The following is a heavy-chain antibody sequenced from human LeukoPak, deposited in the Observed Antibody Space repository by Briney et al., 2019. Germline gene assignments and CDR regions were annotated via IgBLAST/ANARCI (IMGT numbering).Heavy chain of an antibody. Sequence: KPSETLSLTCTVSGGSISSSSYYWGWIRQPPGKGLEWIGSIYYTGNTYYNPSLKSRVTISVDTSKNQFSLKLSSVTAADTAVYYCARDPDAAAAMSWGQGILVTVSS. V-gene: IGHV4-39*07. CDR3: ARDPDAAAAMS. J-gene: IGHJ4*02. D-gene: IGHD2-2*01. CDR2: IYYTGNT. CDR1: GGSISSSSYY.